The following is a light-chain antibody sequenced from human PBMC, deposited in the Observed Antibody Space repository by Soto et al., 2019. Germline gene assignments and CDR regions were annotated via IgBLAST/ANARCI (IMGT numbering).Light chain of an antibody. CDR2: GAS. Sequence: EIVMTQSPATLSVSPGERATLSCRASQSVSSNLAWYQQKPGQAPRLLIYGASTRATGIPARFSGGGSGTEFTLTISSLQSEDFAVYYCQQYNNWPLTVGQGTRLEI. V-gene: IGKV3-15*01. J-gene: IGKJ5*01. CDR1: QSVSSN. CDR3: QQYNNWPLT.